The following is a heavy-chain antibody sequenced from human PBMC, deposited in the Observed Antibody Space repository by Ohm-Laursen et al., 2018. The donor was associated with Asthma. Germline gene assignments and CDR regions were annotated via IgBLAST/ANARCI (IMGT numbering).Heavy chain of an antibody. CDR3: AKEKSRGYSYGYLGY. Sequence: LSLTCAASGFTFSSYGMHWVRQAPGKGLEWVAVISYDGSNKYYADSVKGRFIISRDNSKNTLYLQMNSLRAEDTAVYYCAKEKSRGYSYGYLGYWGQGTLVTVSS. CDR2: ISYDGSNK. J-gene: IGHJ4*02. CDR1: GFTFSSYG. D-gene: IGHD5-18*01. V-gene: IGHV3-30*18.